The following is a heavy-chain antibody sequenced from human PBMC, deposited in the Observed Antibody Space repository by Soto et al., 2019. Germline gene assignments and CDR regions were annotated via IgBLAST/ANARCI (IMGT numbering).Heavy chain of an antibody. V-gene: IGHV3-23*01. J-gene: IGHJ6*02. CDR2: IRASAGST. D-gene: IGHD2-8*01. CDR1: GFTFSSYA. CDR3: AKHPGPHADYYYYGLDV. Sequence: PGGSLRLSCAASGFTFSSYAMSWVRQAPGKGLEWVSVIRASAGSTYYADSVKGLFTISRDNSKNTLYLQMNSLRAEDTPVYYCAKHPGPHADYYYYGLDVWGQGTTVPVYS.